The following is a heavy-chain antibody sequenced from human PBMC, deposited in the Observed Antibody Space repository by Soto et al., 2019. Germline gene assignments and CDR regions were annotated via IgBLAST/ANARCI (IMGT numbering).Heavy chain of an antibody. J-gene: IGHJ5*02. D-gene: IGHD2-8*02. CDR2: ISGYNGNA. CDR3: ARGGVVLVLSASPSLVGNWFDP. Sequence: QVQLVQSGAEVKKPGASVNVFCKTSGYNFSSSGINWVRQAPGQGLEWMGWISGYNGNALYASEFRRRVTMTPDTSASTAYMELRSLRSDDPAVYYWARGGVVLVLSASPSLVGNWFDPWGQGTLVTVSS. CDR1: GYNFSSSG. V-gene: IGHV1-18*01.